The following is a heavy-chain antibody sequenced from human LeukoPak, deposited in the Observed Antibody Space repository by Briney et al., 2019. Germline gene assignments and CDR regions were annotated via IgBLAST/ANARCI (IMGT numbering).Heavy chain of an antibody. Sequence: ASVTVSCKASGYTFTSYDINWVRQAPGQGLEWMGWMNPNSGNTGYAPQFQGRVTMTRNTSISTAYIELSSLRSEDTAVYYCARGETRKYDFWRHYYYYYYMDVWGKGTTVTVSS. D-gene: IGHD3-3*01. J-gene: IGHJ6*03. CDR1: GYTFTSYD. CDR3: ARGETRKYDFWRHYYYYYYMDV. CDR2: MNPNSGNT. V-gene: IGHV1-8*01.